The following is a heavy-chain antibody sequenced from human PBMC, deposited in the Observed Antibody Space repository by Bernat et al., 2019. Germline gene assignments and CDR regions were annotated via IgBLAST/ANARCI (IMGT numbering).Heavy chain of an antibody. D-gene: IGHD5-18*01. CDR2: IYYSGSI. CDR3: ARHLGYTYGPDY. Sequence: LQLQESGPGLVKPSETLSLTCTVSGGSISRTSYYWGWIRQPPGRGLEWIGTIYYSGSIYYNPSLKSRVTISVDTSKNQFSLKLNSVTAADTAVYYCARHLGYTYGPDYWGQGTLVTVSS. V-gene: IGHV4-39*01. CDR1: GGSISRTSYY. J-gene: IGHJ4*02.